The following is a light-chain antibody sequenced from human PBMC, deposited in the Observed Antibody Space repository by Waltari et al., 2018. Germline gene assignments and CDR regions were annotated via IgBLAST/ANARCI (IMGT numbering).Light chain of an antibody. J-gene: IGLJ3*02. CDR3: LSGDDDNWV. V-gene: IGLV3-22*01. Sequence: SYELTQLPSLSVSPGQTARITCSGDVLEELFVDSYQQKPGQAPKLLIYEDNKRFPGTPERVSGATSGNTATLIISRVLSEDEADYYCLSGDDDNWVFGGGTKLTVL. CDR2: EDN. CDR1: VLEELF.